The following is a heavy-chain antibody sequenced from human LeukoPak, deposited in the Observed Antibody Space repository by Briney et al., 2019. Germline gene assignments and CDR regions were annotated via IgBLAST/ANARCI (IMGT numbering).Heavy chain of an antibody. CDR3: ARMGDIDHYVYSGSYCY. Sequence: GASVKVSCKASGGTFSSYAISWVRQAPGQGLEWMGGIIPIFGTANYAQKFQGRVTITADEPTSTAYMELSSLRSEDTAVYYCARMGDIDHYVYSGSYCYWGQGTLVTVSS. CDR2: IIPIFGTA. D-gene: IGHD1-26*01. J-gene: IGHJ4*02. V-gene: IGHV1-69*13. CDR1: GGTFSSYA.